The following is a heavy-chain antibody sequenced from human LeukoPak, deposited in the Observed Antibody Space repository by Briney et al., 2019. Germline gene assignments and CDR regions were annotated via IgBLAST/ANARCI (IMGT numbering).Heavy chain of an antibody. D-gene: IGHD1-26*01. Sequence: SVKVSCKASGGTFSSYAISWVRQAPGQGLEWMGRIIPILGIANYAQKFQGRVTITADKFTSTAYMELSSLRSEDTAVYYCATAPEVGATVMMWVDAFDIWGQGTMVTVSS. V-gene: IGHV1-69*04. CDR2: IIPILGIA. CDR3: ATAPEVGATVMMWVDAFDI. J-gene: IGHJ3*02. CDR1: GGTFSSYA.